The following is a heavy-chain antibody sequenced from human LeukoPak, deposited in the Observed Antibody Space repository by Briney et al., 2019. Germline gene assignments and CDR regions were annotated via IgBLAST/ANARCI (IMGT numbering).Heavy chain of an antibody. CDR1: GFTFSSYA. J-gene: IGHJ6*02. D-gene: IGHD6-19*01. V-gene: IGHV3-30-3*01. CDR2: ISYDGSNK. CDR3: AREPVAPPYYYGMDV. Sequence: GGSLTLSCAASGFTFSSYAMHWVRQAPGKGLEWVAVISYDGSNKYYADSVKGRFTISRDNSKNTLYLQMNSLRAEDTAVYYCAREPVAPPYYYGMDVWGQGTTVTVSS.